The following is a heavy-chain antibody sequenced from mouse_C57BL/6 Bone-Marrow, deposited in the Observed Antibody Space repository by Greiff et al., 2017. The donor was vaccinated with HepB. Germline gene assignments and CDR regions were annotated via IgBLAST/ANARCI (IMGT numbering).Heavy chain of an antibody. CDR1: GYAFSSYW. J-gene: IGHJ2*01. V-gene: IGHV1-80*01. Sequence: QVQLQQSGAELVKPGASVKISCKASGYAFSSYWMNWVKQRPGKGLEWIGQIYPGDGDTNYNGKFKGKATLTADKSSSTAYMQLSSLTSEDSAVYFCARSGLYGNYYFDYWGQGTTLTVSS. D-gene: IGHD2-1*01. CDR2: IYPGDGDT. CDR3: ARSGLYGNYYFDY.